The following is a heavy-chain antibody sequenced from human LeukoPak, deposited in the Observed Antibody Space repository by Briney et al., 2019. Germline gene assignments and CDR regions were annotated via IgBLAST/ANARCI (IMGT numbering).Heavy chain of an antibody. D-gene: IGHD6-13*01. CDR2: ISGSGDST. V-gene: IGHV3-23*01. CDR1: GFTFSNYA. CDR3: GKDQNVAAAGFPYDY. J-gene: IGHJ4*02. Sequence: PGGSLRPSCAASGFTFSNYAMSWVRQAPGKGLEWVSAISGSGDSTYYADSVKGRFTISRDNSKNTPYLQMNSLRAEDTAVYYCGKDQNVAAAGFPYDYWGQGTLVTVSS.